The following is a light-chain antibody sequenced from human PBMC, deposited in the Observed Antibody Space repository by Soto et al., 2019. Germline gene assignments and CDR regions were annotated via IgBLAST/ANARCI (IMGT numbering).Light chain of an antibody. CDR1: QNIGNY. Sequence: DIQMTQSPPSLSASVGDRVTITCRASQNIGNYLSWYQQKSGKAPKLLIKGASSLHSGVTSKFSGSGSGTDFSLTISSLQPEDFATYYCQQSYITRYSFGQGTSL. CDR2: GAS. CDR3: QQSYITRYS. V-gene: IGKV1-39*01. J-gene: IGKJ2*03.